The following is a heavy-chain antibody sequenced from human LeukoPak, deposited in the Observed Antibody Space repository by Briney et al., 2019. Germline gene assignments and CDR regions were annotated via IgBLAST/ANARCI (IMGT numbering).Heavy chain of an antibody. CDR2: INWNGGSI. CDR3: AKDRMVRGILMTGLDS. Sequence: PGGSLRLSCAASGFTFDDYGMSWVRQGPGKGLEWVSGINWNGGSIGYADSVKGRFTISRDNAKNSLYLQMNSLRAEDTAVYYCAKDRMVRGILMTGLDSWGQGTLVTVSS. CDR1: GFTFDDYG. D-gene: IGHD3-10*01. J-gene: IGHJ4*02. V-gene: IGHV3-20*04.